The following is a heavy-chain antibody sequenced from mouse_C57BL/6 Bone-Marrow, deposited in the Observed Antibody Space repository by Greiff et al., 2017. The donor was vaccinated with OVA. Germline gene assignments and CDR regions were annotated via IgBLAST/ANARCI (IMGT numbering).Heavy chain of an antibody. CDR3: ARSLYSSYEGIDY. D-gene: IGHD1-1*01. V-gene: IGHV1-76*01. CDR1: GYTFTDYY. CDR2: IYPGSGNT. Sequence: VQGVESGAELVRPGASVKLSCKASGYTFTDYYINWVKQRPGQGLEWIARIYPGSGNTYYNEKFKGKATLTAEKSSSAAYMQRSSLASEDSAVYFCARSLYSSYEGIDYWGQGTALTGSS. J-gene: IGHJ2*01.